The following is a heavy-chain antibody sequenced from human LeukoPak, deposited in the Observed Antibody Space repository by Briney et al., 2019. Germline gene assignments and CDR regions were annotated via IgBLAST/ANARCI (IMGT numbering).Heavy chain of an antibody. CDR2: VYYTGST. CDR3: ARHGPPMQRQFYDS. CDR1: GDSLSGSSYY. V-gene: IGHV4-39*01. Sequence: SEALSLTCTVSGDSLSGSSYYWAWIRQPPGKGLEWIGSVYYTGSTYYMSSLKSRVTISADTSKNLFSLKVNSMTAADTAVYYCARHGPPMQRQFYDSWGQGTLVTVSS. J-gene: IGHJ4*02. D-gene: IGHD5-24*01.